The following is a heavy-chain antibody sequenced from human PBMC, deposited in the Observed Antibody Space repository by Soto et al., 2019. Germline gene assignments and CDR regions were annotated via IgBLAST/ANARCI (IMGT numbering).Heavy chain of an antibody. CDR2: INPSSGSA. V-gene: IGHV1-2*04. CDR1: GYIFTDYY. CDR3: GGVYSSSGVLDF. J-gene: IGHJ4*02. D-gene: IGHD3-10*01. Sequence: QVQLVQSGAEVKVPGASVKVSCKTSGYIFTDYYLHWLRQAPGQGLEWMGWINPSSGSAHSAQKFRGWVTMTRDRSMSTASRELTGLTSDDSAVYYWGGVYSSSGVLDFWGQGPLVTVPS.